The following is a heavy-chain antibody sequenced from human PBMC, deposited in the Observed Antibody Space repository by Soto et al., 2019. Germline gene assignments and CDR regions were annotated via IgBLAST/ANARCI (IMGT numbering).Heavy chain of an antibody. CDR1: GAPITSNY. D-gene: IGHD3-9*01. Sequence: SETLSLTCSVSGAPITSNYWTWIRQPPGKGLEWIGYLDHQGYSNYSPSLRSRVSMSIDTSKNQLSLKVHSVTAADTAVHYCARVRGTGYFDWLDPWGQGTLVTVSS. J-gene: IGHJ5*02. V-gene: IGHV4-59*01. CDR2: LDHQGYS. CDR3: ARVRGTGYFDWLDP.